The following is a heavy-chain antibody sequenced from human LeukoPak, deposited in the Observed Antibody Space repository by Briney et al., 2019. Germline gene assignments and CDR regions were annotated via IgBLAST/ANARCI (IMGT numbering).Heavy chain of an antibody. D-gene: IGHD5-18*01. J-gene: IGHJ3*02. Sequence: GESLQISCKGSGYSFTSYWIGWVRQMPGKGLEWMGTIYPGDSDTRYSPSFQGQVTISADKSISTAYLPWSSLKASDTAMYYCARRGYSYGSDAFDIWGQGTMVTVSS. CDR2: IYPGDSDT. CDR3: ARRGYSYGSDAFDI. CDR1: GYSFTSYW. V-gene: IGHV5-51*01.